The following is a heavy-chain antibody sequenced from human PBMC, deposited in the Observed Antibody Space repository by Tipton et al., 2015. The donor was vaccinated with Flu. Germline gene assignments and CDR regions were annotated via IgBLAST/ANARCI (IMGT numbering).Heavy chain of an antibody. CDR3: ARDTIFGVAH. CDR2: IYYSGST. V-gene: IGHV4-39*07. J-gene: IGHJ4*02. CDR1: GGSISSSSYC. Sequence: LRLSCTVSGGSISSSSYCWGWIRQPPGKGLEWIGSIYYSGSTYYNPSLKSRVTISEDTSKNQFSLKLSSVTAADTAVYCCARDTIFGVAHWGQGTLVTVSS. D-gene: IGHD3-3*01.